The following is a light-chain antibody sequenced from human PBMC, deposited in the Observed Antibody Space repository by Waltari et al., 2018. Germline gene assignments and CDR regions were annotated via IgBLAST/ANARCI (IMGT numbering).Light chain of an antibody. CDR2: DAS. CDR3: QQFNSYLGGFT. J-gene: IGKJ3*01. CDR1: QGISSA. V-gene: IGKV1-13*02. Sequence: AIQLTQSPSSLSASVGDRVTITCRASQGISSALAWYQQKPGKAPKLLTYDASSLESGVPSRFSGSGSGTDFTLTISSLQPEDFATYYCQQFNSYLGGFTFGPGTKVDIK.